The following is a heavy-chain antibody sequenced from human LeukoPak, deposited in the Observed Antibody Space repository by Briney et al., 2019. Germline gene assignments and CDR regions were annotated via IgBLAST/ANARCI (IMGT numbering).Heavy chain of an antibody. J-gene: IGHJ4*02. V-gene: IGHV4-4*02. CDR3: ARDNYDNSGYYFDY. D-gene: IGHD3-22*01. CDR2: IYHSGRT. CDR1: GGSISSSNW. Sequence: SETLSLTCAVSGGSISSSNWWSWVRQPPGKGLEWIGEIYHSGRTNYPPSLKSRVTISVDKSKNQLSLKLSSVTAADTAVYYCARDNYDNSGYYFDYWGQGTLVTVSS.